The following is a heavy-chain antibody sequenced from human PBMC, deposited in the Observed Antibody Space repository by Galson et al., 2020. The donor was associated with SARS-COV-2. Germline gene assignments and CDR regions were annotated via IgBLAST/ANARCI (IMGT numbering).Heavy chain of an antibody. CDR2: VSNIGTST. Sequence: GGSLRLSCAASGFTFSSYAMYWVRQAPGKGLEWVSVVSNIGTSTLYADSVKGRFTISRDNSKNTLFLQINSLRAEDTAVYYCAKELNYGQFDQWGQGTLFTVSS. J-gene: IGHJ4*02. CDR1: GFTFSSYA. V-gene: IGHV3-23*01. CDR3: AKELNYGQFDQ. D-gene: IGHD4-17*01.